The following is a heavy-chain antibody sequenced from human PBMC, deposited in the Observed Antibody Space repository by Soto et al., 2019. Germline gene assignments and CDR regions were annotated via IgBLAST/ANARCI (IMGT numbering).Heavy chain of an antibody. CDR3: AREDTRWCDP. J-gene: IGHJ5*02. V-gene: IGHV4-59*01. Sequence: SETLSLTCTVSGVSITNYYWSWIRQPPGKGLEWVGYVYYSGTASYNPSLKSRVAMSVDTSKKQISLKLSSVTAADTAVYYCAREDTRWCDPWGQGTLVTVS. CDR1: GVSITNYY. CDR2: VYYSGTA.